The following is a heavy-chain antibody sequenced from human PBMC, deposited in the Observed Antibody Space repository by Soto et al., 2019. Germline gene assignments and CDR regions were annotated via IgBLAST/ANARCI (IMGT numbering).Heavy chain of an antibody. D-gene: IGHD6-13*01. CDR3: ASTGYSSSWYGWFDP. CDR2: ISSSSTI. V-gene: IGHV3-48*01. Sequence: HPGGSLRLSCAASGFTFSSYSMNWVRQAPGKGLEWVSYISSSSTIYYADSVKGRFTISRDNAKNSLYLQMNSLRAEDTAVYYCASTGYSSSWYGWFDPWGQGTLVTVSS. CDR1: GFTFSSYS. J-gene: IGHJ5*02.